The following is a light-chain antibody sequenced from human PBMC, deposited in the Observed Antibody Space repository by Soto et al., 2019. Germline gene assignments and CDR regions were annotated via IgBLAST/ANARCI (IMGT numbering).Light chain of an antibody. J-gene: IGLJ2*01. Sequence: QSVLTQPPSASGTPGQRVTISCSGSNSNIGSNTVNWYQQLPGTAPKLLIFSNYQRPSGVPDRFSGSKSGTSASLAISRLQSEDEADYFCAAWDDSLHGPVFGGGTKLTVL. CDR2: SNY. CDR1: NSNIGSNT. CDR3: AAWDDSLHGPV. V-gene: IGLV1-44*01.